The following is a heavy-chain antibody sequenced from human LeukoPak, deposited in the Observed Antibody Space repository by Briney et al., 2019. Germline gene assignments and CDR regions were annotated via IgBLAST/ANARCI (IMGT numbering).Heavy chain of an antibody. CDR2: INPNSGGT. D-gene: IGHD3-22*01. CDR3: ARGTSRDYYDSSGHIDY. J-gene: IGHJ4*02. Sequence: ASVKVSCKASGYTFTGYYMHWVRQAPGQGLEWMGWINPNSGGTSYAQKFQGRVTMTRDTSISTAYMELSRLRSDDTAVYYCARGTSRDYYDSSGHIDYWGQGTLVTVSS. V-gene: IGHV1-2*02. CDR1: GYTFTGYY.